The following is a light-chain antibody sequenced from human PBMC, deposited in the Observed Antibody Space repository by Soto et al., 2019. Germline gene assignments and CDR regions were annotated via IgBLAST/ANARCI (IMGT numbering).Light chain of an antibody. V-gene: IGKV3D-15*01. CDR3: QQYNNGTALT. CDR1: DSVRRN. Sequence: EIVLPQSPATVSLSPGERSTLSFMASDSVRRNLAWSQHRPGHPPRLLIYSTCTRATDTPARFSGSGSGTEFTLTITILQSEDFAVYYCQQYNNGTALTFGQGTRLEIK. J-gene: IGKJ5*01. CDR2: STC.